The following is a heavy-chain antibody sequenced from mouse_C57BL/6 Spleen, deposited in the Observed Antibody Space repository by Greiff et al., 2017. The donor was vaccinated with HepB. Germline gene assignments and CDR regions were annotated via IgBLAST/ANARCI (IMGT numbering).Heavy chain of an antibody. Sequence: EVQLQQSGAELVRPGASVKLSCTASGFNIKDDYMHWVKQRPEQGLEWIGWIDPENGDTEYASKFQGKATITADTSSNTAYLQLSSLTSEDTAVYYCATGPRDWFAYWGQGTLVTVSA. J-gene: IGHJ3*01. CDR3: ATGPRDWFAY. V-gene: IGHV14-4*01. CDR1: GFNIKDDY. CDR2: IDPENGDT. D-gene: IGHD6-1*01.